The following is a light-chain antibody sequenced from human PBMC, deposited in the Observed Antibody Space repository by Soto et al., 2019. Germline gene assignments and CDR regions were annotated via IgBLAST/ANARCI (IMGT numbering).Light chain of an antibody. J-gene: IGLJ3*02. Sequence: QSALTQPASVSGSPGQSITISCTGTSSDVCGYNYVSWFQQHPGKAPKLMIYVVSNRPSGISNRFSGSKSGNTASLTISGLQAEDEADYYCSSYTTSSSWVFGGGTKVTVL. CDR3: SSYTTSSSWV. CDR2: VVS. CDR1: SSDVCGYNY. V-gene: IGLV2-14*01.